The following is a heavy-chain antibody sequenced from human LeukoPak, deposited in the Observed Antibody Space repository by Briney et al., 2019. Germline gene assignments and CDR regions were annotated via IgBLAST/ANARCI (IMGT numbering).Heavy chain of an antibody. Sequence: SVKVSCKASGGTFSDYSISWVRQAPGQGLEWMGRIIAILDTAHYAQKFQGRFTITADKSTTTVYMKLSSLRSDDTAVYYCVRSGYDYDWFDPWGQGTLVTVSS. CDR3: VRSGYDYDWFDP. V-gene: IGHV1-69*08. CDR2: IIAILDTA. J-gene: IGHJ5*02. D-gene: IGHD5-12*01. CDR1: GGTFSDYS.